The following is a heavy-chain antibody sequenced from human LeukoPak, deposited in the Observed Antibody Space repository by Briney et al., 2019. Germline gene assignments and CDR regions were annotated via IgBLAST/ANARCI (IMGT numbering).Heavy chain of an antibody. Sequence: ASVKVSCKASGYTFTSYYMHWVRQAPGQGLEWMGIINPSGGSTRYAQKFQGRVTMTRDTSTSTVYMEMSSLRSEDTAVYYCARSGGDAIRPFDYWGQGTLVTVSS. CDR2: INPSGGST. CDR3: ARSGGDAIRPFDY. CDR1: GYTFTSYY. D-gene: IGHD2-21*02. V-gene: IGHV1-46*01. J-gene: IGHJ4*02.